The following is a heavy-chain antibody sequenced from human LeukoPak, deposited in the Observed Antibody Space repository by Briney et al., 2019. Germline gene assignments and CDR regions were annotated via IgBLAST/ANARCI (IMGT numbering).Heavy chain of an antibody. V-gene: IGHV1-69*04. CDR2: IIPIFGIA. CDR1: GGTFSSYA. CDR3: ARDCSSTSCPSDYYGMDV. J-gene: IGHJ6*02. D-gene: IGHD2-2*01. Sequence: ASVKVSCKASGGTFSSYAISWVRQAPGQGLEWMGRIIPIFGIANYAQKFQGRVTITADKSTSTAYMELSSLRSEDTAVYYCARDCSSTSCPSDYYGMDVWGQGTTVTVSS.